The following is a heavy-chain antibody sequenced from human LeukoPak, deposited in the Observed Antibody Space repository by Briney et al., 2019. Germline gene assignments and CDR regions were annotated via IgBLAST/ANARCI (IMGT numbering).Heavy chain of an antibody. CDR2: ISSSGSTI. D-gene: IGHD6-13*01. CDR3: AKYRSSWYSPFDK. V-gene: IGHV3-11*04. Sequence: LSLTCAVYGVSFSGYYWSWVRQAPGKGREGVSYISSSGSTIYYADSVKGRFTISRDNAKNSLYLQMNSLRDEDTAVYYCAKYRSSWYSPFDKWGQGTLVTVSS. J-gene: IGHJ4*02. CDR1: GVSFSGYY.